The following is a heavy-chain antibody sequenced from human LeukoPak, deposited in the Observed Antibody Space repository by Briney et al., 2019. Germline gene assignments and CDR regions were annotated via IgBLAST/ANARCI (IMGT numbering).Heavy chain of an antibody. V-gene: IGHV3-23*01. CDR1: GVSISSYY. CDR2: ISGSGGST. CDR3: ASTDYYDSSGYYLPLPFDY. Sequence: ETLSLTCTVSGVSISSYYWSWVRQAPGKGLEWVSAISGSGGSTYYADSVKGRFTISRDNSKNTLYLQTNSLRAEDTAVYYCASTDYYDSSGYYLPLPFDYWGQGTLVTVSS. D-gene: IGHD3-22*01. J-gene: IGHJ4*02.